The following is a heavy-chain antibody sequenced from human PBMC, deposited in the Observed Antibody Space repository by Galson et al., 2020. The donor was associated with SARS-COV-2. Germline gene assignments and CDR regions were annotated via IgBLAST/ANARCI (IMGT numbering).Heavy chain of an antibody. Sequence: GESLKISCAASGFPFSSYAMHWVRQAPGKGPEWVAAISSDGSNKYYADSVKGRFTISRDNSKNTLYLQMNSLRAEDTAVYYWARSSSTRLRYFDCIDYWGQGTLVTVSS. D-gene: IGHD3-9*01. CDR1: GFPFSSYA. J-gene: IGHJ4*02. CDR2: ISSDGSNK. V-gene: IGHV3-30*01. CDR3: ARSSSTRLRYFDCIDY.